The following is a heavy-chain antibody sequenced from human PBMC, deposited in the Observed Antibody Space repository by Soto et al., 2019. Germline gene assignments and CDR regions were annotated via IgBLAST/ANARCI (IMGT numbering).Heavy chain of an antibody. Sequence: GGSLRLSCAASGFTVSSNYMSWVRQAPGKGLEWVSVIYSGGSTYYADSVKGRFTISRDNSKNTLYLQMNSLRAEDTAVYYCAREPRRRDYYYGMDVWGQGTTVTVSS. J-gene: IGHJ6*02. CDR1: GFTVSSNY. CDR2: IYSGGST. V-gene: IGHV3-53*01. CDR3: AREPRRRDYYYGMDV.